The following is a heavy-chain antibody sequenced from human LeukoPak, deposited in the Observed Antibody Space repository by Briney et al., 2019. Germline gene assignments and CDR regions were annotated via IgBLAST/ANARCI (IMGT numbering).Heavy chain of an antibody. CDR2: MYPADSDT. CDR1: GYRFTNYW. D-gene: IGHD3-3*01. J-gene: IGHJ4*02. Sequence: GESLKISCKTSGYRFTNYWIGWVRQMPGKGLEWVGIMYPADSDTRYSPSFKGQVTFSADKSTSTAYLQWSSLKASDTAMYYCARLPFLEWLPLDHWGQGTQVTVSS. V-gene: IGHV5-51*01. CDR3: ARLPFLEWLPLDH.